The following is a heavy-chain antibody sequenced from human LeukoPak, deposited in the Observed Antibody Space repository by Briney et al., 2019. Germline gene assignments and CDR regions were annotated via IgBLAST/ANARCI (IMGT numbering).Heavy chain of an antibody. V-gene: IGHV4-61*02. J-gene: IGHJ5*02. CDR3: ARDDSYYDFWSGYSGNWFDP. Sequence: PSETLSLTCTVSGGSISSGSYYWSWIRQPAGKGLEWIGRIYTSGSTNYNPSLQSRVTISVDTSKNQFSLKLSSVTAADTAVYYCARDDSYYDFWSGYSGNWFDPWGQGTLVTVSS. D-gene: IGHD3-3*01. CDR2: IYTSGST. CDR1: GGSISSGSYY.